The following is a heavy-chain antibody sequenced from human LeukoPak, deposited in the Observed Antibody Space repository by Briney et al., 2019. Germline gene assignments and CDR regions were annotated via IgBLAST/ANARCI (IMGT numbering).Heavy chain of an antibody. CDR2: MNPNSGNT. D-gene: IGHD3-22*01. Sequence: GASVKVSCKASGYTFTSYDINWVRQASGQGLEWMGWMNPNSGNTGYAQKFQGRVTMTRNTSISTAYMELSSLRSEDTAVYYCARDRAPYIAYDSPQRGDYWGQGTLVTVSS. CDR1: GYTFTSYD. J-gene: IGHJ4*02. V-gene: IGHV1-8*01. CDR3: ARDRAPYIAYDSPQRGDY.